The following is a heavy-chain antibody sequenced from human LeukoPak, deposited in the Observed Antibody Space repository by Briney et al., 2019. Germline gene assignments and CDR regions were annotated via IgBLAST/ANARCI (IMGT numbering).Heavy chain of an antibody. CDR2: IWYDGSNK. CDR1: GFTFSSYA. D-gene: IGHD6-19*01. J-gene: IGHJ3*02. CDR3: ARGRGSGWYDAFDI. V-gene: IGHV3-33*08. Sequence: GGSLRLSCAASGFTFSSYAMTWVRQAPGKGLEWVALIWYDGSNKFYADSVRGRFTISRDNSKNTLYVQMNSLRAEDTAVYYCARGRGSGWYDAFDIWGQGTMVTVSS.